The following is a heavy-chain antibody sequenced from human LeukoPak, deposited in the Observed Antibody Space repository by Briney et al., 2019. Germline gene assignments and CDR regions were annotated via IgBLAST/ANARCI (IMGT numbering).Heavy chain of an antibody. D-gene: IGHD3-9*01. CDR3: TRDLMDYDVSTGLHHYYMDV. CDR2: INGDGRNI. Sequence: GGSLRLSCAASGFTFSMFWMHWVRQAPGKGLVWVSRINGDGRNINYADSVRGRSTLSRDNAKNTLYLQMNTLRVDDTAVYYCTRDLMDYDVSTGLHHYYMDVWGQGTTVTVSS. J-gene: IGHJ6*02. V-gene: IGHV3-74*01. CDR1: GFTFSMFW.